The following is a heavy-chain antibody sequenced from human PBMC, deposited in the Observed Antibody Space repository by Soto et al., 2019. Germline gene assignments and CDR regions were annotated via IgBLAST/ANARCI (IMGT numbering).Heavy chain of an antibody. CDR2: ISGGGSYI. Sequence: PGGSLRLSCAASGFTFSSYGMHWVRQVPGKGLEWVSGISGGGSYIFYADSVQGRFSISRDNPKNSLFLEMNSLRVEDTAVYYCARDSDCHSTSCFFPPHVWGQGTTVTVSS. V-gene: IGHV3-21*06. CDR1: GFTFSSYG. D-gene: IGHD2-2*01. CDR3: ARDSDCHSTSCFFPPHV. J-gene: IGHJ6*02.